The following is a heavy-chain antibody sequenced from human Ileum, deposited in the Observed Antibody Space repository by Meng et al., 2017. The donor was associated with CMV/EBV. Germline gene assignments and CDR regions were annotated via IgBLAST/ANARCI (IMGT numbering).Heavy chain of an antibody. CDR3: ARDRGAVAGDHYYYYYGMDV. V-gene: IGHV4-39*07. D-gene: IGHD6-19*01. CDR2: IYYSGST. CDR1: GGSISSSSYY. Sequence: GSLRLSCTVSGGSISSSSYYWGWIRQPPGKGLEWIGSIYYSGSTYYNPSPKSRVTISVDTSKNQFSLKLSSVTAADTAVYYCARDRGAVAGDHYYYYYGMDVWGQGTTVTVSS. J-gene: IGHJ6*02.